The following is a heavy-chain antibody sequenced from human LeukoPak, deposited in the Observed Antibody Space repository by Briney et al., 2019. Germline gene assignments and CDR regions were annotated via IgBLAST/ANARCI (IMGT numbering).Heavy chain of an antibody. CDR3: ARWEGPLGGSSRLFDY. V-gene: IGHV4-34*01. D-gene: IGHD2-15*01. CDR2: INHSGST. J-gene: IGHJ4*02. CDR1: GGSLSGYY. Sequence: PSETLSLTCAVSGGSLSGYYWTWIRQPPGKGLEWIGEINHSGSTNYNPSLKSRVTISVDTSKNQFSLKLSSVTAADTAVYYCARWEGPLGGSSRLFDYWGQGTLVTVSS.